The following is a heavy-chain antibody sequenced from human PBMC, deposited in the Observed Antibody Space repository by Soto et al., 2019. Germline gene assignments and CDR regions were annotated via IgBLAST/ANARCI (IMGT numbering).Heavy chain of an antibody. Sequence: GGSLRLSCAASGFTFSSYGMHWVRQAPGKGLEWVAVISYDGSNKYYADSVKGRFTISRDNSKNTLYLQMNSLRAEDTAVYYCAKDMRYSSGWYGGVDYWGQGTLVTVSS. CDR3: AKDMRYSSGWYGGVDY. V-gene: IGHV3-30*18. CDR2: ISYDGSNK. CDR1: GFTFSSYG. J-gene: IGHJ4*02. D-gene: IGHD6-19*01.